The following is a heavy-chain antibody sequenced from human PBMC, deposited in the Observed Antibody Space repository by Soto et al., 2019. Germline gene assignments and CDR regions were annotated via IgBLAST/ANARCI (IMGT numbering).Heavy chain of an antibody. J-gene: IGHJ4*02. D-gene: IGHD3-10*01. CDR1: GYTFTSYG. CDR2: ISAYNGNT. Sequence: GALVKVSCKASGYTFTSYGISWVRQAPGQGLEWMGWISAYNGNTNYAQKLQGRVTMTTDTSTSTAYMELRSLRSDDTAVYYCARDHGAMVRGVIEGASWDYWGQGTLVTVSS. CDR3: ARDHGAMVRGVIEGASWDY. V-gene: IGHV1-18*01.